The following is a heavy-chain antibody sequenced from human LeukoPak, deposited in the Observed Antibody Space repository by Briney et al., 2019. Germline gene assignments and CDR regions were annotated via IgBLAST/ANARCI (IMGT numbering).Heavy chain of an antibody. J-gene: IGHJ4*02. Sequence: AGGSLRLSCTDSGFTFTTHAMHWVRQAPGKGLEWVSGLSGSAGSTYYADSVKGRFTISRDNSKNTLYLQVNSLRAEDTAVYYCAKDALPHTYSYYFDFWGQGTLVTVSS. CDR3: AKDALPHTYSYYFDF. CDR1: GFTFTTHA. V-gene: IGHV3-23*01. CDR2: LSGSAGST. D-gene: IGHD2-15*01.